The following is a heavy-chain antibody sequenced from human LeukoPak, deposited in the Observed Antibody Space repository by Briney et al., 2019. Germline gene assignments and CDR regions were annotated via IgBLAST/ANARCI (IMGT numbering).Heavy chain of an antibody. CDR3: ARAVGYGDYIDY. Sequence: ASVKVSCKASGYTFTSYGISWVRQAPGQVLEWMGWISAYNGNTNYAQKLQGRVTMTTDTSTSTADMELRSLRSDDTAVYYCARAVGYGDYIDYWGQGTLVTVSS. CDR1: GYTFTSYG. CDR2: ISAYNGNT. D-gene: IGHD4-17*01. V-gene: IGHV1-18*01. J-gene: IGHJ4*02.